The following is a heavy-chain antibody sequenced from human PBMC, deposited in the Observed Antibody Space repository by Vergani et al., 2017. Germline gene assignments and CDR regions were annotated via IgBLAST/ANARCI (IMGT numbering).Heavy chain of an antibody. CDR3: TSSHLYYGSGTDAFDI. CDR1: GFTFSGSA. Sequence: EVQLVESGGGLVQPGGSLKLSCAASGFTFSGSAIHWVRQTSGKGLEWVGRIRSKANSYATAFAASVKGRFTISRDDSKNTAYLQMNSLKTEDTAVYYWTSSHLYYGSGTDAFDIWGQGTMVTVSS. D-gene: IGHD3-10*01. V-gene: IGHV3-73*02. J-gene: IGHJ3*02. CDR2: IRSKANSYAT.